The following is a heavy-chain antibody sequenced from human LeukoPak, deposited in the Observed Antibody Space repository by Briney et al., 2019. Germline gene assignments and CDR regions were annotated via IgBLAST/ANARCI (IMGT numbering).Heavy chain of an antibody. Sequence: NSSETLSLTCAVYGGSFSGYYWSWIRQPPGKGLEWIGEINHSGSTNYNPSLKSRVTISVDTSKNQFSLKLSSVTAADTAVYYCARSSGSYRGDAFDIWGQGTMVTVSS. V-gene: IGHV4-34*01. D-gene: IGHD1-26*01. CDR1: GGSFSGYY. J-gene: IGHJ3*02. CDR2: INHSGST. CDR3: ARSSGSYRGDAFDI.